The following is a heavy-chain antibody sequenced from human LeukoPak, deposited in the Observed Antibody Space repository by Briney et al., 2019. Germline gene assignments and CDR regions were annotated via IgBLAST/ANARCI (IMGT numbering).Heavy chain of an antibody. V-gene: IGHV3-23*01. J-gene: IGHJ4*02. CDR3: AKDGVGVPWYSDY. CDR1: GFTFINYA. Sequence: GGSLRLSCAASGFTFINYAMNWVRQAPGKGLEWVSAISSSGGSTYYADSVKGRFTISRDNSKNTLYLQMNSLRAEDTAVYYCAKDGVGVPWYSDYWGQGTLVTVSS. CDR2: ISSSGGST. D-gene: IGHD3-10*01.